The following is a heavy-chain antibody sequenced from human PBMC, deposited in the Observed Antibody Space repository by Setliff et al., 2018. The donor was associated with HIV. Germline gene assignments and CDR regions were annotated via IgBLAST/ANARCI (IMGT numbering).Heavy chain of an antibody. CDR1: GYTFTGYY. V-gene: IGHV1-2*02. D-gene: IGHD3-22*01. CDR2: INPNSGGT. CDR3: TRCMTMTGNWFDP. J-gene: IGHJ5*02. Sequence: ASVKVSCKASGYTFTGYYMHWVRQAPGQGLEWMGWINPNSGGTNCAQKFQGRVTMTRDTSISTAYMELSSLRSDDTAVYYCTRCMTMTGNWFDPWGQGTLVTVSS.